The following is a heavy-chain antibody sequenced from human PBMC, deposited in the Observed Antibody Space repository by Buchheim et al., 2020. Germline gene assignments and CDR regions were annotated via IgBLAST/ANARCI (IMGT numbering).Heavy chain of an antibody. CDR3: ARVAVGATHFDY. Sequence: EVQLVESGGGLVQPGGSLRLSCAASGFTFSSYEMNWVRQAPGKGLEWVSYISSSGSSIYYADSVRGRFTISRDTAKNSLYLQMNSLRAEDTAVYYCARVAVGATHFDYWGQGTL. V-gene: IGHV3-48*03. CDR2: ISSSGSSI. D-gene: IGHD1-26*01. J-gene: IGHJ4*02. CDR1: GFTFSSYE.